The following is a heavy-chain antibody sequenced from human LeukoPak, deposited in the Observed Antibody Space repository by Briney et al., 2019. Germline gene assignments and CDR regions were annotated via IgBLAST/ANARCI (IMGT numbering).Heavy chain of an antibody. CDR3: AKSLGSVVVTANDY. V-gene: IGHV3-23*01. D-gene: IGHD2-21*02. Sequence: GGSLRLSCAASGFTFSSYAMSWVRQAPGKGLEWLSAISGSGGSTYYADSVKGRFTISRDNSKNTLYPQVNSLRAEDTAVYYCAKSLGSVVVTANDYWGQGTLVTVSS. CDR2: ISGSGGST. J-gene: IGHJ4*02. CDR1: GFTFSSYA.